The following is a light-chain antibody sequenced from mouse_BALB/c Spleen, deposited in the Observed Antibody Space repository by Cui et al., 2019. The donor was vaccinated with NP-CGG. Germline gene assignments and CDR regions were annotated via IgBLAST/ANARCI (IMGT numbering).Light chain of an antibody. CDR1: TGAVTTSNY. V-gene: IGLV1*01. CDR2: GTN. Sequence: VVTQESAPTTSPGETVTLTCRSSTGAVTTSNYANWVQEKPDHLFTGLIGGTNNRAPGVPARFSGSLIGDKAALTITGAQTEDEAMYFCALWYSNHWVFGGGTKLTVL. J-gene: IGLJ1*01. CDR3: ALWYSNHWV.